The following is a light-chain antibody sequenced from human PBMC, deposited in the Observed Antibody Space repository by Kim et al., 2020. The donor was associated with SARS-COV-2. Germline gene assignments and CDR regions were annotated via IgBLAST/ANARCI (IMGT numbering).Light chain of an antibody. CDR1: KSVGTSY. J-gene: IGKJ4*01. CDR3: HQYGYSVT. Sequence: LSPGERVTLSCRASKSVGTSYISWYQQKLGQAPRLLIYAISTRATGTPDRFSGSGSGTDFTLTISRLEPEDFAVYYCHQYGYSVTFGGGTKVGIK. CDR2: AIS. V-gene: IGKV3-20*01.